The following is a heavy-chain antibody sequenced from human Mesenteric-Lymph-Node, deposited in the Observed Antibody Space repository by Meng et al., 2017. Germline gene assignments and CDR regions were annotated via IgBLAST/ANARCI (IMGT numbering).Heavy chain of an antibody. CDR1: GYTFTGYY. J-gene: IGHJ6*02. CDR2: ISAYNGNT. V-gene: IGHV1-18*04. D-gene: IGHD3-3*01. CDR3: ARDVMETFWSGNDYYKYGVGV. Sequence: SVTVSCQASGYTFTGYYMHWVRPAPGQGLAWMGWISAYNGNTNYAQKLQGRVTMTRDTPTRTVYMELSSLRSEDTAVYYCARDVMETFWSGNDYYKYGVGVWGQGATVTVSS.